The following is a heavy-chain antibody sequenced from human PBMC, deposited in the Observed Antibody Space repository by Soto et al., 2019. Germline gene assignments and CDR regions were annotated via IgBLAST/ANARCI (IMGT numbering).Heavy chain of an antibody. CDR2: INHSGST. Sequence: SETLSLTCAVYGGSFSGYYWSWIRQPPGKGLEWIGEINHSGSTSYNPSLKSRVTISVDTSKNQFSLKLSSVTAADTAVYYCARSTGGRSSWYLGLPLDYWGQGTLVTVSS. V-gene: IGHV4-34*01. CDR1: GGSFSGYY. D-gene: IGHD6-13*01. J-gene: IGHJ4*02. CDR3: ARSTGGRSSWYLGLPLDY.